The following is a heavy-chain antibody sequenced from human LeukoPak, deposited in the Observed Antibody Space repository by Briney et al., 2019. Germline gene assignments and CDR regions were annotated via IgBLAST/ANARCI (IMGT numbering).Heavy chain of an antibody. V-gene: IGHV3-7*01. CDR3: ARVRYYSSTYNPFDP. J-gene: IGHJ5*02. CDR1: GFTFNTYW. CDR2: IKEDGSEK. D-gene: IGHD6-13*01. Sequence: GGSLRLSCSASGFTFNTYWMSWVRQAPGKGLQWVAIIKEDGSEKYYVDSVKGRFTISRDNAKNSLYLQMNSLRAEETAEYYCARVRYYSSTYNPFDPWGQGTLVTVSS.